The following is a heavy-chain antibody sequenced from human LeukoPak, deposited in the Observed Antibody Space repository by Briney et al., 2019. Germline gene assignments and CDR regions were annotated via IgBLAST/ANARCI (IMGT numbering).Heavy chain of an antibody. CDR1: GGSISSYY. V-gene: IGHV4-59*01. D-gene: IGHD2-15*01. CDR3: ARGIVVVVAGARAFDI. Sequence: SETLSLTCTVSGGSISSYYWSWIRQPPGKGLEWIGYIYYSGSTIYNPSLKSRVTISVDTSKNQFSLKLSSVTAADTAVYYCARGIVVVVAGARAFDIWGQGTMVTVSS. CDR2: IYYSGST. J-gene: IGHJ3*02.